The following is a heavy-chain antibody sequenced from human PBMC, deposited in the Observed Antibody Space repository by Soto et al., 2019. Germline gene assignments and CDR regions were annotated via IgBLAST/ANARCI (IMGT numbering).Heavy chain of an antibody. J-gene: IGHJ4*02. CDR2: ISAHNGNT. V-gene: IGHV1-18*01. Sequence: QVHLVQSGAEVKKPGASVKVSCKASGYTFTSYGITWVRQAPGQGLEWMGWISAHNGNTDYAQKLQGRVIVTSDTSTSTAYMELRSVISDDTAVYYCARGRYGDYWGQGALVNVSS. CDR3: ARGRYGDY. D-gene: IGHD1-1*01. CDR1: GYTFTSYG.